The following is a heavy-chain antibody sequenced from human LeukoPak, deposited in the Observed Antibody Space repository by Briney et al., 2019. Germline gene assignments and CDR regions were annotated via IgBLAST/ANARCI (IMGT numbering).Heavy chain of an antibody. CDR1: GDSISSYY. CDR3: ARVAARDNSGYYYYFDY. D-gene: IGHD3-22*01. Sequence: PSETLSLTCTFSGDSISSYYWSWIRQPPGKGLEWIGYIYYSGSTNYNPSLKSRATISVDTSKNQFSLKLSSVTAADTAVYYCARVAARDNSGYYYYFDYWGQGTLATVSS. V-gene: IGHV4-59*01. CDR2: IYYSGST. J-gene: IGHJ4*02.